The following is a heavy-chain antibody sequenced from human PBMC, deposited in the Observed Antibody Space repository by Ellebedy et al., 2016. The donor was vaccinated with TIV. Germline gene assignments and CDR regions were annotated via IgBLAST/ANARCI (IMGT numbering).Heavy chain of an antibody. Sequence: AASVKVSCKASGYTFTSYGISWVRQAPGQGLEWMGWVNPYNGNTNYAQNLRGRVAMTTDTSTSTAYMELRSLRSDDTAVYYCGRGIVEGIDYWGQGTLVTVSS. CDR1: GYTFTSYG. D-gene: IGHD3-22*01. CDR3: GRGIVEGIDY. CDR2: VNPYNGNT. V-gene: IGHV1-18*01. J-gene: IGHJ4*02.